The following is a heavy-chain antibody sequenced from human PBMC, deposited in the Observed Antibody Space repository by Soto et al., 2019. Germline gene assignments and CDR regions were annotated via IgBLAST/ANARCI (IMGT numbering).Heavy chain of an antibody. CDR3: ARDVGTYYYDSSGPRPFGC. CDR1: GYTFTSYG. J-gene: IGHJ4*02. V-gene: IGHV1-18*01. CDR2: ISAYNGNT. D-gene: IGHD3-22*01. Sequence: GASVKVSCKASGYTFTSYGISWVRQAPGQGLEWMGWISAYNGNTNYAQKLQGRVTMTTGTSTSTAYMELRSLRSDDTAVYYCARDVGTYYYDSSGPRPFGCWGQGTLVTVSS.